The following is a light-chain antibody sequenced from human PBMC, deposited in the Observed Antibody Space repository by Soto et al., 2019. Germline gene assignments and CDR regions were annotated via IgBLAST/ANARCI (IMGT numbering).Light chain of an antibody. CDR3: CSYTVSSTLL. CDR2: EVT. CDR1: SNDVGNYNL. Sequence: QSVLTQPASVSGSPGQSITISCTGTSNDVGNYNLVSWYQQHPGQAPKLMIYEVTKRPSGVSNRFSGSKSGSTASLTISGLQAEDEADYYCCSYTVSSTLLFGGGTKVTVL. V-gene: IGLV2-23*02. J-gene: IGLJ3*02.